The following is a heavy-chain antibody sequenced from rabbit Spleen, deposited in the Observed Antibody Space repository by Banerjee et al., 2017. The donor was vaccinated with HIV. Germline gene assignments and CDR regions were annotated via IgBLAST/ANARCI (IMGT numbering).Heavy chain of an antibody. CDR2: INAATGKP. D-gene: IGHD2-1*01. Sequence: QEQLVESGGGLVKPGASLTLTCKASSFSFGDRDVMCWVRQAPGKGLEWIACINAATGKPVYATWAKGRFTISRTSSTTVTLRMTSLTAADKATYFCARAAYYVDPYTAYDYVHFDLWGPGTLVTVS. CDR1: SFSFGDRDV. CDR3: ARAAYYVDPYTAYDYVHFDL. J-gene: IGHJ4*01. V-gene: IGHV1S45*01.